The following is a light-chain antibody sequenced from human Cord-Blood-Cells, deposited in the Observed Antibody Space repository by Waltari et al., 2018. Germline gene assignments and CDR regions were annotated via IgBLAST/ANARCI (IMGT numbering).Light chain of an antibody. CDR3: CSYAGSSTYV. CDR2: DGS. CDR1: SSDVGSYNL. V-gene: IGLV2-23*01. Sequence: QSALTQPASVSGSPGQSITISCTGTSSDVGSYNLVSWYQQHPGKAPKLMIYDGSNRPSGVSNRFSGSKSGNTASLTISGLQAEDEADYYCCSYAGSSTYVFGTGTKVTVL. J-gene: IGLJ1*01.